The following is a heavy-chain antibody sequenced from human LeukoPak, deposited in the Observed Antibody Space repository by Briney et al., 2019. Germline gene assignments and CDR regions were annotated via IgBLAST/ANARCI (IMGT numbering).Heavy chain of an antibody. CDR2: IYYRGST. Sequence: SETLSLTCTVSGGSISSYYWSWIRQTPGKGLEWIGYIYYRGSTNYNPSLKSRVTISVDTSKNQFSLKLSSVTAADTAVYYCARHSGITMVRGNLNWFDPWGQGTPVTVSS. V-gene: IGHV4-59*08. CDR3: ARHSGITMVRGNLNWFDP. CDR1: GGSISSYY. J-gene: IGHJ5*02. D-gene: IGHD3-10*01.